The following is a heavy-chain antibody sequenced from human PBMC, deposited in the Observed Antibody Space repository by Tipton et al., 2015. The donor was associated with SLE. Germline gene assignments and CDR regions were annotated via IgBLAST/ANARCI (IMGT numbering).Heavy chain of an antibody. CDR3: ARDYYDSSGYPYYYYMDV. CDR1: GFSFSDYY. CDR2: ISGSATTK. V-gene: IGHV3-11*04. Sequence: GSLRLSCAASGFSFSDYYMGWIRQAPGKGLEWISYISGSATTKYYGDSVKGRFTISRDNAKKSLFLEMNSLRAEDSALYYCARDYYDSSGYPYYYYMDVWGKATTVTVPS. J-gene: IGHJ6*03. D-gene: IGHD3-22*01.